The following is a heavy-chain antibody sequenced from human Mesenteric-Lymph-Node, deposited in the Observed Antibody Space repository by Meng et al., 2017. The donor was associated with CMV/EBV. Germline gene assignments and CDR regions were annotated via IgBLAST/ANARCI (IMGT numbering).Heavy chain of an antibody. V-gene: IGHV3-74*01. CDR1: GFTFSSYW. CDR2: INSDGSST. CDR3: AKDRGLGDWYFDL. D-gene: IGHD3-16*01. J-gene: IGHJ2*01. Sequence: GGSLRLSCAASGFTFSSYWMHWVRQAPGKGLVWVSRINSDGSSTSYADSVKGRFTISRDNSKNTLYLQMHSLRAEDTAVYYCAKDRGLGDWYFDLWGRGTLVTVSS.